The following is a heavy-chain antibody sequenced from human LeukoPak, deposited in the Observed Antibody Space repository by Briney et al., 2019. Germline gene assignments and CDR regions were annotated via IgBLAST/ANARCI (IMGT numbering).Heavy chain of an antibody. D-gene: IGHD6-19*01. V-gene: IGHV3-21*01. Sequence: PGVSVRLFCAASGLIFSSYSMNWVRRARGKALEGGSSISSSSSYIYYADSVKDRFTISRDNAKNSLYLQMNSLRAEDTAVYYCARAYSSGCYPDNWFDPTGQGTLVTVSS. CDR2: ISSSSSYI. CDR1: GLIFSSYS. J-gene: IGHJ5*02. CDR3: ARAYSSGCYPDNWFDP.